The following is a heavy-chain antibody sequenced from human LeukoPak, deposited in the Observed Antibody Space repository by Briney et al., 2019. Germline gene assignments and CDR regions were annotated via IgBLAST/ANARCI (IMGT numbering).Heavy chain of an antibody. J-gene: IGHJ4*02. CDR3: ARLAYYLDSSGYYLYYFDN. D-gene: IGHD3-22*01. Sequence: SETLSLTCAVSGGSISNSLYYWGWVRQAPGKGLEWIGEIYHSGSTNYNPPLKSRVTMSADMSKNQFSLKLSSVTAADTAVYFCARLAYYLDSSGYYLYYFDNWGQGTPVTVSS. CDR2: IYHSGST. V-gene: IGHV4-39*07. CDR1: GGSISNSLYY.